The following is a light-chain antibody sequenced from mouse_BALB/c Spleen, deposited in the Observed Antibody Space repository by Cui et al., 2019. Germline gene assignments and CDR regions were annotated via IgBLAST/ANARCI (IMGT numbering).Light chain of an antibody. J-gene: IGKJ1*01. CDR3: KQSYNIPWT. Sequence: DIVMSPVVSPLAVSTGETGTMRCKARQILLNSSTRTSDVASYQQKPGQSAKLLIYCASTMESGVPDRFRGSGSGTDFTLTISSVQAEDLAVYYCKQSYNIPWTFGGGTKLEIK. V-gene: IGKV8-21*01. CDR1: QILLNSSTRTSD. CDR2: CAS.